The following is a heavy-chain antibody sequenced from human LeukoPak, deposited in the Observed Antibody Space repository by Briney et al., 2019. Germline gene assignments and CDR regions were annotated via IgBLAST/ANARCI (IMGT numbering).Heavy chain of an antibody. CDR1: GFIFSSYG. D-gene: IGHD3-10*01. J-gene: IGHJ4*02. Sequence: PGGSLRLSCEASGFIFSSYGMHWVRQAPGQGLEWMGIINPSGGSTSYAQKFQGRVTMTRDTSTSTVYMELSSLRSEDTAVYYCARDQASGREPSTFDYWGQGTLVTVSS. V-gene: IGHV1-46*01. CDR2: INPSGGST. CDR3: ARDQASGREPSTFDY.